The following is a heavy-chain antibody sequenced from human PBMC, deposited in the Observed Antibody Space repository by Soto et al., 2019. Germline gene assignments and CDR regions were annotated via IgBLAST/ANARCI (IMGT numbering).Heavy chain of an antibody. CDR1: GFPFSSYG. D-gene: IGHD3-10*01. V-gene: IGHV3-30*03. CDR3: VGGQYYFDS. Sequence: QVQLVESGGGVVQPGRSLRLSCAASGFPFSSYGMHWVREAPGKGLEWVAVISYDGSNKYYADSVKGRFTISRDNSASTLYLQINSLRPEDRALYYCVGGQYYFDSRAQGTLVTVSP. CDR2: ISYDGSNK. J-gene: IGHJ4*02.